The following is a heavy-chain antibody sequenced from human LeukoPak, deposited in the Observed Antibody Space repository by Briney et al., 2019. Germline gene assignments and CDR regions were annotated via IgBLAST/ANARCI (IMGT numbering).Heavy chain of an antibody. Sequence: SETLSLTCTVSGGSISDCYWSWIRQPPGNGLEWIAYIYSTGDRNYNPSLKSRVTISVDQSRNQFSLQMNSLTAADTAVYYCARQPIGRYGFDVWGQGTTVTVSS. CDR3: ARQPIGRYGFDV. J-gene: IGHJ3*01. CDR1: GGSISDCY. V-gene: IGHV4-59*08. D-gene: IGHD1-26*01. CDR2: IYSTGDR.